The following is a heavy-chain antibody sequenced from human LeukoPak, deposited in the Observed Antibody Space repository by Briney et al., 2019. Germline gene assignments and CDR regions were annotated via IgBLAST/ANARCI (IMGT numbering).Heavy chain of an antibody. CDR3: ARGLYYYDSSGFQTRDDAFDI. J-gene: IGHJ3*02. D-gene: IGHD3-22*01. Sequence: SETLSLTCAVYGGSFSGYYWSWIRERPGKGLEWMGEINHSGSTHYNPSLKSRVTMSVDTSKNQFSLKLSSVTAADTAVSSCARGLYYYDSSGFQTRDDAFDIWGQGTMVTVSS. V-gene: IGHV4-34*01. CDR2: INHSGST. CDR1: GGSFSGYY.